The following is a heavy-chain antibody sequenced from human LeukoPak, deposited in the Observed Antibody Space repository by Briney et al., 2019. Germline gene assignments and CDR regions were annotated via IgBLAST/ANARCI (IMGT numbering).Heavy chain of an antibody. CDR3: ASDRIFGVVLHDAFDI. V-gene: IGHV3-7*03. CDR1: GFPFSAYW. Sequence: PGGSLRLSCAASGFPFSAYWMNWVRQAPGKGLEWVANINKDGSDKNYVDSVKGRFTISRDNSKNTLYLQMNSLRAEATAVYYCASDRIFGVVLHDAFDIWGQGTMVTVSS. CDR2: INKDGSDK. D-gene: IGHD3-3*02. J-gene: IGHJ3*02.